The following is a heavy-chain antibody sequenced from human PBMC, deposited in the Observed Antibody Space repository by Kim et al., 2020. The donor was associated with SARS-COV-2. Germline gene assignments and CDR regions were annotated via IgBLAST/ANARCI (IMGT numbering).Heavy chain of an antibody. J-gene: IGHJ5*02. CDR2: ISYDGSNK. V-gene: IGHV3-30*04. CDR1: GFTFSSYA. Sequence: GGSLRLSCAASGFTFSSYAMHWVLQAPGKGLEWVAVISYDGSNKYYADSVKGRFTISRDNSKNTLYLQMNSLRAEDTAVYYCARVMVTTYANWFDPWGQGTLVTVSS. D-gene: IGHD4-17*01. CDR3: ARVMVTTYANWFDP.